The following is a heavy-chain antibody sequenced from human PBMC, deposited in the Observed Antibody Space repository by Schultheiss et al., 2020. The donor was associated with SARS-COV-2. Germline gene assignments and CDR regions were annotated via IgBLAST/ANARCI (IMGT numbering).Heavy chain of an antibody. CDR2: IYPDDSDT. D-gene: IGHD2-2*01. J-gene: IGHJ3*02. V-gene: IGHV5-51*01. Sequence: GESLKISCKVSRYIFTNYWIGWVRQMPGKGLEWMGVIYPDDSDTRYSPSSQGQVTISADKSISTAYLQWSSLKASDTAMYYCARRSTSWFDAFDIWGQGTMVTVSS. CDR3: ARRSTSWFDAFDI. CDR1: RYIFTNYW.